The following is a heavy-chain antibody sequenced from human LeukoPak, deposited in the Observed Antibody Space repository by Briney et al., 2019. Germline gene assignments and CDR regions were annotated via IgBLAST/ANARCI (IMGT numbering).Heavy chain of an antibody. CDR1: GGSFSGYY. CDR2: INRSGST. J-gene: IGHJ3*02. Sequence: SETLSLTCAVYGGSFSGYYWSWIRQPPGKGLEWIGEINRSGSTNYNPSLKSRVTVSVDTSKNQFSLKLSSVTAADTAVYYCAKRASGSYYRSAFDIWGQGTMVTVSS. CDR3: AKRASGSYYRSAFDI. V-gene: IGHV4-34*01. D-gene: IGHD1-26*01.